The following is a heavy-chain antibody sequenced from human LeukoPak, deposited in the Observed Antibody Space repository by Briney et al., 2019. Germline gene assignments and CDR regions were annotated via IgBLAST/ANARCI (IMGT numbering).Heavy chain of an antibody. V-gene: IGHV3-23*01. CDR1: GFTFSSYA. CDR2: IIGGGGGT. Sequence: PGGSLRLSCAASGFTFSSYAMSWVSQAPGKGLQWVSTIIGGGGGTYYADSVKGRFTITSDNSKNTLYLEMNSLRVEDTAVYYCAKGGTSSGYYHGLFDYWGQGTLVTVSS. J-gene: IGHJ4*02. CDR3: AKGGTSSGYYHGLFDY. D-gene: IGHD3-22*01.